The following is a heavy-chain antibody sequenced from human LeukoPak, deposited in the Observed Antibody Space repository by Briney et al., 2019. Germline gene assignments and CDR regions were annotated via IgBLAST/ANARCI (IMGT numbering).Heavy chain of an antibody. D-gene: IGHD3-22*01. V-gene: IGHV3-48*01. J-gene: IGHJ3*02. CDR1: GFIFSSHS. Sequence: GGSLRLSCAAYGFIFSSHSMSWVRQAPGTGLEWLSYISSSSTTIYYADSVKGRFTISRDNAKNSLYLQVNSLRPEDTAVYYCAREGYYDSKDAFHILGQGTMVTVSS. CDR3: AREGYYDSKDAFHI. CDR2: ISSSSTTI.